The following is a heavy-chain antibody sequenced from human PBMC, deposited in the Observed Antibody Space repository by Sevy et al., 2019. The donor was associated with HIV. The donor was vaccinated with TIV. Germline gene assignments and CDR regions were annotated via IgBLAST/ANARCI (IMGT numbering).Heavy chain of an antibody. CDR2: ISSSGSTI. Sequence: GGSLRLSCAASGFTFSSYEMNWVRQAPGKGLEWVSYISSSGSTIYYADSVKGRFTISRDNAKNSLYLQMNSPRAEDTAVYYCARSYYYDSSGYPDSAFDIWGQGTMVTVSS. CDR3: ARSYYYDSSGYPDSAFDI. D-gene: IGHD3-22*01. J-gene: IGHJ3*02. CDR1: GFTFSSYE. V-gene: IGHV3-48*03.